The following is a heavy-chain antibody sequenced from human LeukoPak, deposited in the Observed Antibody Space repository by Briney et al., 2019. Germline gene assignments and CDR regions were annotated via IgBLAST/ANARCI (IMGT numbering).Heavy chain of an antibody. CDR2: ISYDGSNK. V-gene: IGHV3-30*19. CDR3: ARDPFPSVLRYFDWLSPARAFDI. D-gene: IGHD3-9*01. Sequence: GGSLRLSCAASGFTFSSYGMHWVRQAPGKGLEWVAVISYDGSNKYYADSVKGRFTISRDNSKNTLYLQMNSLRAEDTAVYYCARDPFPSVLRYFDWLSPARAFDIWGQGTMVTVSS. CDR1: GFTFSSYG. J-gene: IGHJ3*02.